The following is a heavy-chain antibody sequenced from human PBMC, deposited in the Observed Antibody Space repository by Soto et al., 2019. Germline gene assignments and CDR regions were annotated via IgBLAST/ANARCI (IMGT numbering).Heavy chain of an antibody. Sequence: SETLSLTCTVSGGSISSSSYYWGWIRQPPGKGLEWIGSIYYSGSTYYNPSLKSRVTISVDTSKNQFSLKLSSVTAADTAVYYCARQGGNYIVVVPAAIPNWFDPWGQGTLVTVSS. J-gene: IGHJ5*02. CDR2: IYYSGST. V-gene: IGHV4-39*01. CDR1: GGSISSSSYY. CDR3: ARQGGNYIVVVPAAIPNWFDP. D-gene: IGHD2-2*01.